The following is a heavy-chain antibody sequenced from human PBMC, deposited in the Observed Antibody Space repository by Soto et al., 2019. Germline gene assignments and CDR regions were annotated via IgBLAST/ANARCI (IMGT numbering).Heavy chain of an antibody. CDR3: AHRRGYYGSGSYSGMFWFDP. Sequence: QITLKESGPTLVKPTQTLTLTCTFSGFSLSTSGVAVGWIRQPPGKALEWLALIYWDDDKRYSPSLKSRLTSTKEPSKTQAVPXMTNMDPVDTATYYCAHRRGYYGSGSYSGMFWFDPWGQGTLVTVSS. D-gene: IGHD3-10*01. CDR2: IYWDDDK. CDR1: GFSLSTSGVA. V-gene: IGHV2-5*02. J-gene: IGHJ5*02.